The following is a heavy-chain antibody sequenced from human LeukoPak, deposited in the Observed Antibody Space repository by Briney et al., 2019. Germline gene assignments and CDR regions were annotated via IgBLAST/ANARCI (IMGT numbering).Heavy chain of an antibody. CDR3: AGLGRVRPQPHAFDI. J-gene: IGHJ3*02. V-gene: IGHV4-61*01. D-gene: IGHD2-2*01. CDR1: GGSVSSGSYC. CDR2: IYYSGST. Sequence: ASETLSLTCTVSGGSVSSGSYCWSWIRQPPGKGLEWIGYIYYSGSTNYNPSLKSRVTISVDTSKNQFSLKLSSVTAADTAVYYCAGLGRVRPQPHAFDIWGQGTMVTVSS.